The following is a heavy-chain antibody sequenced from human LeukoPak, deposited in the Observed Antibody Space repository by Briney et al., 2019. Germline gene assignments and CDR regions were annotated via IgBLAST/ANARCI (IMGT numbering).Heavy chain of an antibody. CDR3: ARGLEWPTGYYHMDV. D-gene: IGHD3-3*01. CDR2: LSSTSNTI. CDR1: GFIFSDYS. Sequence: GGSLRLSCAASGFIFSDYSMCWIRQAPGKGLEWVSYLSSTSNTIYYSDSVKGRFTMSRDNAKNSLFLELNSLRAEDTAVYFCARGLEWPTGYYHMDVWGKGTTVTVSS. V-gene: IGHV3-11*01. J-gene: IGHJ6*03.